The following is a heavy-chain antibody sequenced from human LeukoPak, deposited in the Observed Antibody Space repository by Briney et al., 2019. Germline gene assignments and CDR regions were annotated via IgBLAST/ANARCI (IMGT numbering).Heavy chain of an antibody. CDR3: ARGMVTAYYYDSSGYYPNDY. V-gene: IGHV1-18*01. J-gene: IGHJ4*02. CDR1: GYIFTSYG. CDR2: ISGYNGNT. Sequence: ASVKVSCKASGYIFTSYGVTWVRQAPGQGLEWMGWISGYNGNTNYAQKLQGRVTMPTDISTSTAYMELRSLRSGDTAVYYCARGMVTAYYYDSSGYYPNDYWGQGTLVTVSS. D-gene: IGHD3-22*01.